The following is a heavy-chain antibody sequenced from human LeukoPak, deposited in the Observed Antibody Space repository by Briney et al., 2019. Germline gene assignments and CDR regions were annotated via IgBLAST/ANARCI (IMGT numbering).Heavy chain of an antibody. CDR1: GSRFSNYW. CDR2: IYPGDSNT. J-gene: IGHJ4*02. V-gene: IGHV5-51*01. CDR3: ASHYETTGYFAFDQ. D-gene: IGHD3-22*01. Sequence: GESLKISCRTSGSRFSNYWMGWVRQMPGTGLEWMAIIYPGDSNTKYSPSFQGQVTISADKSISTAFLQWVSLQASDTAMYYCASHYETTGYFAFDQWGQGTLVTVSS.